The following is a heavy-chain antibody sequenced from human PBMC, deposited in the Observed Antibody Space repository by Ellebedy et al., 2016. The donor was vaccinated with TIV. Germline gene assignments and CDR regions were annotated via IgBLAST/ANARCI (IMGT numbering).Heavy chain of an antibody. CDR3: ATSPGSSTFDY. CDR2: IYYSGSA. J-gene: IGHJ4*02. CDR1: GGSISNYY. V-gene: IGHV4-59*08. Sequence: MPSETLSLTCTVSGGSISNYYWSWIRQPPGKGLEWIGYIYYSGSANYSPSLKSRVTISIDTSKKQFSLRLNSVTAADTGVYYCATSPGSSTFDYWGQGALVTVSS. D-gene: IGHD5-12*01.